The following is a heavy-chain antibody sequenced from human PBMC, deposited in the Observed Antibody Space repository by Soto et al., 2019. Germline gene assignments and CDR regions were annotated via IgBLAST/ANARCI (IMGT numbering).Heavy chain of an antibody. CDR1: EFTFSSYS. V-gene: IGHV3-48*02. CDR3: AREDIMGTRSFDY. D-gene: IGHD1-26*01. J-gene: IGHJ4*02. CDR2: ICSRSQTI. Sequence: GGSLRLSCGVSEFTFSSYSMNWVRQAPGKGLEWLSYICSRSQTIFYADSAKGRFTISRDNAKNSLYLQMNSLRDEDTAAYFCAREDIMGTRSFDYWGQGTLVTVSS.